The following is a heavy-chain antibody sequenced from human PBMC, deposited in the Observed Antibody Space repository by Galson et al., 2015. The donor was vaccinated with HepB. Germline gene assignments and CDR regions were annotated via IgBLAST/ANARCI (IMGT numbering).Heavy chain of an antibody. D-gene: IGHD3-10*01. Sequence: SLRLSCAASGFTFSSYWMHWVRQAPGKGLVWVSRINSDGSSTSYADSVKGRFTISRDNAKNTLYLQMNSLRAEDTAVYYCARDLHVVRGDDAFDIWGQGTMVTVSS. CDR3: ARDLHVVRGDDAFDI. CDR2: INSDGSST. J-gene: IGHJ3*02. V-gene: IGHV3-74*01. CDR1: GFTFSSYW.